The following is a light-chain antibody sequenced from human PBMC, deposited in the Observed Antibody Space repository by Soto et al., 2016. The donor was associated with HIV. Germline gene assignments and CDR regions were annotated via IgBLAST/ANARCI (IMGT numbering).Light chain of an antibody. Sequence: SYELTQPPSLSVAPTKRRPGLPVGETTLEVKVCSGTSRSQARPLYWSSMMIATGPSGIPERFSGSNSGDTATLSISRVEAGDEADYYCQVWDASTDLVVFGGGTKLTVL. J-gene: IGLJ2*01. V-gene: IGLV3-21*03. CDR3: QVWDASTDLVV. CDR2: MIA. CDR1: TLEVKV.